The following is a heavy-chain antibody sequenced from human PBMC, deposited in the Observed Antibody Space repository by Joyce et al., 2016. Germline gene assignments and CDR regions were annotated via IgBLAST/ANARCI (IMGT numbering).Heavy chain of an antibody. Sequence: QVQLVESGGGVVQPGRSLRLSCEASGFTFSSHGMHWVRQAPGKGLGWVALIWDNGRNKYYADSVKGRFSISRDDSKNTVYLEMNSLRDEDTAVYYCARDLCTGTHCYFPDHWGQGALVIVSS. CDR3: ARDLCTGTHCYFPDH. V-gene: IGHV3-33*01. J-gene: IGHJ5*02. CDR1: GFTFSSHG. CDR2: IWDNGRNK. D-gene: IGHD2-21*02.